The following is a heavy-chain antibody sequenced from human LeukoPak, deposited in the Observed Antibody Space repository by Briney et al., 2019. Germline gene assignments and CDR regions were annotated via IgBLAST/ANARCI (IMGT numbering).Heavy chain of an antibody. V-gene: IGHV3-23*01. J-gene: IGHJ5*02. CDR1: GFTFSSYA. Sequence: GGSLRLSCAASGFTFSSYAMSWVRQAPGKGLEWVSAISGSGGSTYYADSVKGRFTISRDNSKNTLYLQMNSLRAEDTAVYYCAKDRLPNGWYPLSSWFDPWGQGTLVTVSS. CDR2: ISGSGGST. CDR3: AKDRLPNGWYPLSSWFDP. D-gene: IGHD6-19*01.